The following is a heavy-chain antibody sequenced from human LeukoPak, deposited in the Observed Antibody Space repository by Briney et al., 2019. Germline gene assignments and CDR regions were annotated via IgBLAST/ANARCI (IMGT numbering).Heavy chain of an antibody. CDR3: ARDLGTAMVPDAFDI. J-gene: IGHJ3*02. CDR2: IYYSGST. CDR1: GGSISSYY. Sequence: SETLSLTCTVSGGSISSYYWSWIRQPPGKGLEWIGYIYYSGSTNYNPSLKSRVTISVETSKNQFSLKLSSVTAADTAVYYCARDLGTAMVPDAFDIWGQGTMVTVSS. V-gene: IGHV4-59*01. D-gene: IGHD5-18*01.